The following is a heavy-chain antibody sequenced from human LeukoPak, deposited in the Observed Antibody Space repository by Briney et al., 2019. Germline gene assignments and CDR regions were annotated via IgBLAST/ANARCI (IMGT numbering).Heavy chain of an antibody. Sequence: SETLSLTCTVSGGSNSISSYYWRGIRQPPGKALECLGSIYCSGSTYYNPSLKSRVTISVDTSKNQFSLKLSSVTAADTAVYYCARQFRAPHGWNHRTAEYFQHWGQGTLVTVSS. V-gene: IGHV4-39*01. CDR2: IYCSGST. J-gene: IGHJ1*01. CDR3: ARQFRAPHGWNHRTAEYFQH. D-gene: IGHD1-14*01. CDR1: GGSNSISSYY.